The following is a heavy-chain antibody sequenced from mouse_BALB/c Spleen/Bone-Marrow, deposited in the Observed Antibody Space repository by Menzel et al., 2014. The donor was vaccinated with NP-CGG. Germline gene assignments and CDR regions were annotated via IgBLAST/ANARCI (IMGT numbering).Heavy chain of an antibody. D-gene: IGHD1-1*01. CDR3: TRPGYCYISGPYAIGY. V-gene: IGHV1-69*02. J-gene: IGHJ4*01. Sequence: VQLQQSGAELVRPGASVKLSCKASGYTFTSYWINWVKQRPGQGLEWIGNIYPSDSYTNYNHKFKDKATLTVDKSSSTAYNQLSSPASVDSAVYYCTRPGYCYISGPYAIGYWGQGTSVTVSS. CDR2: IYPSDSYT. CDR1: GYTFTSYW.